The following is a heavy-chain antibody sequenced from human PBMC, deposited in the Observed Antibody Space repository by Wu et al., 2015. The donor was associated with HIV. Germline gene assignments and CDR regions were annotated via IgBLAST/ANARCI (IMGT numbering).Heavy chain of an antibody. Sequence: QVQLVQSGAEVKKPGSSVKVSCKASGGTFSSYAISWVRQAPGQGLEWMGGIIPIFGTANYAQKFQGRVTITADESTSTAYMELSSLRSEDTAVYYCAREGRITIFGVPKGPLYYFDYWGQGTLVTVSS. CDR1: GGTFSSYA. CDR2: IIPIFGTA. V-gene: IGHV1-69*12. CDR3: AREGRITIFGVPKGPLYYFDY. J-gene: IGHJ4*02. D-gene: IGHD3-3*01.